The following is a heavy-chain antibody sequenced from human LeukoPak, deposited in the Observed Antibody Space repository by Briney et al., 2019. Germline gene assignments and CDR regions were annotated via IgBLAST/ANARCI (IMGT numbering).Heavy chain of an antibody. D-gene: IGHD3-3*01. CDR2: INPNSGGT. Sequence: ASVKVSCKASGYTFTGYYMHWVRQAPGQGLEWMGWINPNSGGTNYAQKFQGRVTMTRDTSISTAYMELSRLRSDDTAVYYCARDLISLDYDFWSGSRSCGMDVWGQGTTVTVSS. V-gene: IGHV1-2*02. J-gene: IGHJ6*02. CDR3: ARDLISLDYDFWSGSRSCGMDV. CDR1: GYTFTGYY.